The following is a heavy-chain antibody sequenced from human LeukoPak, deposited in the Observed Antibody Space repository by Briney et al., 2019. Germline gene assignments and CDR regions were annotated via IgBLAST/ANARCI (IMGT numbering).Heavy chain of an antibody. CDR2: IRSNANNYAT. D-gene: IGHD6-13*01. CDR1: GFTFSGSA. J-gene: IGHJ6*03. Sequence: GGSLRLSCAASGFTFSGSAIHWVRQSSGKGLEWVGRIRSNANNYATTYGASVNGRFSISRDDSENTAYLHRNSLKTEDTAVYYCSRVQAGRFSYFYMDVWGKGTTVIVSS. V-gene: IGHV3-73*01. CDR3: SRVQAGRFSYFYMDV.